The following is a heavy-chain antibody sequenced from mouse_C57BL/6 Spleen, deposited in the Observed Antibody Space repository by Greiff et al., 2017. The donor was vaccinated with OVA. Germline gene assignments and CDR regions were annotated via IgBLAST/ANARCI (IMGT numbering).Heavy chain of an antibody. CDR3: AKQGYYGSSELVWYFDV. D-gene: IGHD1-1*01. Sequence: VMLVESGPGLVAPSQSLSITCTVSGFSLTSYGVDWVRQPPGKGLEWLGVIWGGGSTNYNSALMSRLSISKDNSKSQVFLKMNSLQTDDTAMYYCAKQGYYGSSELVWYFDVWGTGTTVTVSS. J-gene: IGHJ1*03. CDR2: IWGGGST. CDR1: GFSLTSYG. V-gene: IGHV2-9*01.